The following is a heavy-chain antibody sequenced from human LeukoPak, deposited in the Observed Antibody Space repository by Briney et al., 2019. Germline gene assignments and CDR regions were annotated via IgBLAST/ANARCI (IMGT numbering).Heavy chain of an antibody. CDR1: GFTFSTCA. Sequence: PGGSLRLSCAASGFTFSTCAMSWVRQAPGKGLEWVSTISSGGRSTDYADSVKGLFTISRDNSKNTLYLQMNSLRAEDTAVYYCARERYFDYWGQGTLVTVSS. CDR3: ARERYFDY. V-gene: IGHV3-23*01. CDR2: ISSGGRST. J-gene: IGHJ4*02.